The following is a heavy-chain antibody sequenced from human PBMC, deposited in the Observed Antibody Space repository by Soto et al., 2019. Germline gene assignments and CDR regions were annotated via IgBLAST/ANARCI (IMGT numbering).Heavy chain of an antibody. V-gene: IGHV4-59*01. J-gene: IGHJ5*01. D-gene: IGHD3-22*01. CDR2: IFHSGIT. Sequence: SETLSLTCTISGGSFNNDYWTWIRQSPGKGLEWIGYIFHSGITDYNPSVKSRVTISIDKSKNLFSLKLTSVTAADTAVYYCARDRYFYDSAGYYRSLDSWGQGILVTVSS. CDR1: GGSFNNDY. CDR3: ARDRYFYDSAGYYRSLDS.